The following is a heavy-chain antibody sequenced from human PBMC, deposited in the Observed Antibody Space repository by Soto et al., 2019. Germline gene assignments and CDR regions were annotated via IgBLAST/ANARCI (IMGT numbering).Heavy chain of an antibody. D-gene: IGHD3-22*01. CDR1: GGTFSSYA. J-gene: IGHJ4*02. Sequence: ASVKVSCKASGGTFSSYAISWVRQAPGQGLEWMGGIIPIFGTANYAQKFQGRVTITADESTSTAYMELSSLRSEDTAVYYCARDNTYYYDSSGYYYFDYWGQGTLVTVS. CDR3: ARDNTYYYDSSGYYYFDY. CDR2: IIPIFGTA. V-gene: IGHV1-69*13.